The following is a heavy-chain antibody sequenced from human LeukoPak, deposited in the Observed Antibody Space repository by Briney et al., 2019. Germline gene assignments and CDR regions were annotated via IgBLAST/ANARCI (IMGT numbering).Heavy chain of an antibody. CDR3: ARDNSNLDY. CDR2: ISGGGTTI. J-gene: IGHJ4*02. CDR1: GFTFSDYY. Sequence: GSLRLSCAASGFTFSDYYMTWIRQAPGEGLEWVSYISGGGTTIYYADSVKGRFTISRDNAKNSLYLQLNSVRAEDTAMYYCARDNSNLDYWGQGTLVTVSS. V-gene: IGHV3-11*01. D-gene: IGHD1-1*01.